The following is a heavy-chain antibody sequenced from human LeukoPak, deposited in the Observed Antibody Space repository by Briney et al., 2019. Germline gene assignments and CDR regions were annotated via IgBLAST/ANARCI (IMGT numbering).Heavy chain of an antibody. CDR2: INPNSGGT. CDR3: ARGGDPAPPHDAFDI. J-gene: IGHJ3*02. D-gene: IGHD3-16*01. CDR1: GYTFTGYY. V-gene: IGHV1-2*06. Sequence: ASVKVSCTASGYTFTGYYMHWVRQAPGRGLEWMGRINPNSGGTNYAQKFQGRVTMTRDTSISTAYMELSRLRSDDTAVYYCARGGDPAPPHDAFDIWGQGTMVTVSS.